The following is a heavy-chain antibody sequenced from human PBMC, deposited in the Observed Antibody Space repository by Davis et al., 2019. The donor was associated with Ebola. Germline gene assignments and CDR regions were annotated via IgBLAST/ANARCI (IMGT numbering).Heavy chain of an antibody. CDR1: GYTFTNYG. D-gene: IGHD5-24*01. CDR3: ARAQFPTAGDH. J-gene: IGHJ4*02. Sequence: AASVKVSCKASGYTFTNYGITWVRQAPGQGLEWMGWINPHNGNTNYAQNVQGRVTMTTETSTSTAYMEVGSLKSDDTAVYYCARAQFPTAGDHWGQGTLVTVSS. CDR2: INPHNGNT. V-gene: IGHV1-18*04.